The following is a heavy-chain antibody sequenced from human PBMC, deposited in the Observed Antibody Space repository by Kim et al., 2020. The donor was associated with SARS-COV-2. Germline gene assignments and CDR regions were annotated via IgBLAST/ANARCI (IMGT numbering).Heavy chain of an antibody. J-gene: IGHJ4*02. D-gene: IGHD2-15*01. CDR2: INPTGGST. V-gene: IGHV1-46*01. CDR3: ARGRWPIDY. Sequence: ASVKVSCKTSGFTFTNYYIHWVRQAPGQGLEWMGVINPTGGSTSYAQKFQGRVIMTRDTSTTTVLMEMSSLRSDDTAMYFCARGRWPIDYWGQGTLVTVS. CDR1: GFTFTNYY.